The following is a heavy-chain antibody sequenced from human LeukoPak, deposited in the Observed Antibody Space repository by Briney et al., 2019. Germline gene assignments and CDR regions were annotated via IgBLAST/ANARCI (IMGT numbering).Heavy chain of an antibody. J-gene: IGHJ2*01. D-gene: IGHD2-21*02. V-gene: IGHV4-34*01. CDR2: INHSGST. Sequence: SETLSLTCAVYGGSFSGYYWSWLRQPPGKGLEWIGEINHSGSTNYNPSLKSRVTISVDTSKNQFSLKLSSVTAADTAVYYCARAGVVVVTVKWYFDLWGRGTLVTVSS. CDR1: GGSFSGYY. CDR3: ARAGVVVVTVKWYFDL.